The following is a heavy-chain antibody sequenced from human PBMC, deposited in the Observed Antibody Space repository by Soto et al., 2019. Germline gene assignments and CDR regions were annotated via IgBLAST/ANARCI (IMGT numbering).Heavy chain of an antibody. J-gene: IGHJ5*02. V-gene: IGHV4-31*03. CDR1: GGSISSGGYY. CDR2: IYYSGST. CDR3: ARRLAAAGWENWFDP. Sequence: SETLSLTCTVSGGSISSGGYYWSWIRQHPGKGLEWIGYIYYSGSTYYNPSLKSRVTISVDTSKNQFSLKLSSVTAADTAVYYCARRLAAAGWENWFDPWGQGTLVTVSS. D-gene: IGHD6-13*01.